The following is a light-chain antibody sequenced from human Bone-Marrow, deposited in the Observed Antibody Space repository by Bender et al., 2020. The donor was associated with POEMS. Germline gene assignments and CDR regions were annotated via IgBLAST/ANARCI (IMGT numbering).Light chain of an antibody. J-gene: IGLJ2*01. CDR3: SSYGGNNNVL. CDR1: SSDVGGSNY. CDR2: EVN. Sequence: QSALTQPASVSGSPGQSVTISCTGTSSDVGGSNYVSWYQQYPGKAPKLMIYEVNKRPSGVPDRFSGSKSGNTASLTVSGLQADDESDFYCSSYGGNNNVLFGGGTKLTVL. V-gene: IGLV2-8*01.